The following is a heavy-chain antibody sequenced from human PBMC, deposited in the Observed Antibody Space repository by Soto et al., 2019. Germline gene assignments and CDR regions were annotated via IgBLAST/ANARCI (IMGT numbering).Heavy chain of an antibody. J-gene: IGHJ5*02. CDR1: GGSISSYY. CDR3: ARYYYDSSGYYYGWFDP. CDR2: IYYSGST. V-gene: IGHV4-59*01. Sequence: KTSETLSLTCTVSGGSISSYYWNWIRQPPVKGLEWIGYIYYSGSTNYNPSLKSRVTISVDTSKNQFSLKLSSVTAADTAVYYCARYYYDSSGYYYGWFDPWGQGTLVTVSS. D-gene: IGHD3-22*01.